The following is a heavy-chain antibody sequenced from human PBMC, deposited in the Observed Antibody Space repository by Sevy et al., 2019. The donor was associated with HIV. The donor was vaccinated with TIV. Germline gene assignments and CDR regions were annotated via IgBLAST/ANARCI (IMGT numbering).Heavy chain of an antibody. CDR3: AKGGPNSGYDYYFDY. CDR2: IWCDGSKI. D-gene: IGHD5-12*01. Sequence: GGSLRLSCAASGFTFSNYAMNWVRQAPGKGLAWVAHIWCDGSKIFYADSVKGRFTISRDNSESTLYLQMNSLRAEDTALYHCAKGGPNSGYDYYFDYWGQGTLVTVSS. V-gene: IGHV3-33*06. CDR1: GFTFSNYA. J-gene: IGHJ4*02.